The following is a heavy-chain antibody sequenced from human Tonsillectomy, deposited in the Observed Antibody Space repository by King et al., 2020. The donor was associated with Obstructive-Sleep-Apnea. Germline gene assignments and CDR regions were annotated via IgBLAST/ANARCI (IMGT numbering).Heavy chain of an antibody. V-gene: IGHV4-38-2*02. Sequence: VQLQESGPGLVKPSETLSLSCTVSGYSISTGYYWGWIRQPPGKGLEWIGCIYHSGCTSYNPSLKSRVTISLDTSKNQFSLNLISVTAADTAVYYCARRRKDWKDFDYWGQGTLVTVSS. CDR3: ARRRKDWKDFDY. CDR2: IYHSGCT. D-gene: IGHD1-1*01. CDR1: GYSISTGYY. J-gene: IGHJ4*02.